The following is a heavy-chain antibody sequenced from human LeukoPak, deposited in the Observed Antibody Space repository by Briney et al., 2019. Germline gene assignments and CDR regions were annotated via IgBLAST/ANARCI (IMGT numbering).Heavy chain of an antibody. CDR2: ISCSGGST. Sequence: PGGSLRLSCAASGFTFSSYAMSWVRQAPGKGLEWVSAISCSGGSTYYADSVKGRFTISRDNSKNTLYLQINSLRAEDTAVYYCAKDLTMVRALGYYMDVWGKGTTVTIS. D-gene: IGHD3-10*01. V-gene: IGHV3-23*01. CDR3: AKDLTMVRALGYYMDV. J-gene: IGHJ6*03. CDR1: GFTFSSYA.